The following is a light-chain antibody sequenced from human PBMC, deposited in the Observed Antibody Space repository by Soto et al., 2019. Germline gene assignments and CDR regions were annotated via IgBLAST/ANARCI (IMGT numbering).Light chain of an antibody. CDR3: QQYATSPRT. Sequence: EIVLTQSPGTLSLSPGERATLSCRASQSVSNSYLAWYQQQPGQAPRLLISGASTRATDIPDRFSGSGSGTVFTLTINSLEPEDFAVYYCQQYATSPRTFGQGTKVDVK. V-gene: IGKV3-20*01. CDR2: GAS. CDR1: QSVSNSY. J-gene: IGKJ1*01.